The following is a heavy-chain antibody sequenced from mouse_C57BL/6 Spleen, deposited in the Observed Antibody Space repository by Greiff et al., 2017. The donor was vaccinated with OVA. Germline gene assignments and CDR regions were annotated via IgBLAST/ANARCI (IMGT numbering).Heavy chain of an antibody. Sequence: VKLQQPGAELVKPGASVTMSCKASGYTFTSYWITWVQQTPGQGLEWLGDIYPGSGSTNYNEKFKSKGTLTVDTSASTAYIRLSSLTSEDSAVYYCARLVGPFAYWGKGTLVTVSA. D-gene: IGHD1-1*02. CDR1: GYTFTSYW. V-gene: IGHV1-55*01. CDR2: IYPGSGST. CDR3: ARLVGPFAY. J-gene: IGHJ3*01.